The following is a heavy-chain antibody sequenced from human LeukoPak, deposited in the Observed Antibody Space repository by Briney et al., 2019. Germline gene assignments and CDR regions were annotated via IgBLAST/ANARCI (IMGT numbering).Heavy chain of an antibody. V-gene: IGHV4-59*01. Sequence: SETLSLTCTVSGGSISGWYWSWIRQPPGKGLEWIGNIYGSGYTNYNPSLKSRVTMSIDTSKNHFSLKLTSVTAADTATYYCARLPVLLYAFDIWGQGTMVTVSS. J-gene: IGHJ3*02. CDR1: GGSISGWY. CDR2: IYGSGYT. CDR3: ARLPVLLYAFDI. D-gene: IGHD3-10*01.